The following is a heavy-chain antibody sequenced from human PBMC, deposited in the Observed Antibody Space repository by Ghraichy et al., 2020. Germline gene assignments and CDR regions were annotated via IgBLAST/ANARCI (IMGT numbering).Heavy chain of an antibody. D-gene: IGHD3-22*01. CDR1: GSSVSSSY. Sequence: GGSLRLSCAVFGSSVSSSYVSWVRQAPGKGLEWVSIIYSSGITYYADSVKGRFTISRDDSKNTVDLQMNSLRAEDTALYYCARSNYYDGPLFGYWGRGTQVTVSS. CDR3: ARSNYYDGPLFGY. V-gene: IGHV3-53*01. CDR2: IYSSGIT. J-gene: IGHJ4*02.